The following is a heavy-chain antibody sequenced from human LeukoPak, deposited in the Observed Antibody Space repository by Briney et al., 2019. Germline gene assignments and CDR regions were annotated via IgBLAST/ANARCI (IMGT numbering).Heavy chain of an antibody. CDR2: ITSDGSGA. CDR1: GFSFSDYW. J-gene: IGHJ6*02. V-gene: IGHV3-74*01. CDR3: ARDRFFGMDV. Sequence: PGGSLRLSCAASGFSFSDYWMQWVRQAPGKGLVWISRITSDGSGANYADSVKGRFTISRDNAKNMLYLQMNSLRAEDTAVYYCARDRFFGMDVWGQGTTVTVSS.